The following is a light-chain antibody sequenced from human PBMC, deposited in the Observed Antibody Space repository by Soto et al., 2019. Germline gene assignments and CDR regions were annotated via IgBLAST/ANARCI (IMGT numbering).Light chain of an antibody. J-gene: IGLJ1*01. Sequence: QSVLTQPASVSGSPGQSITISCTGTSSDVGGYNYVSWYQQHPGKAPKLMIYDVSNRPSGVSNRFSGSKSGNTASLTISGFQAEDEADYYCSSYTSSSTLQVFGTGTKVTVL. V-gene: IGLV2-14*01. CDR3: SSYTSSSTLQV. CDR1: SSDVGGYNY. CDR2: DVS.